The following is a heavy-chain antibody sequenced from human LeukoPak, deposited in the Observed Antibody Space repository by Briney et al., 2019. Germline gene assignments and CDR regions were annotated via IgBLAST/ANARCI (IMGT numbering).Heavy chain of an antibody. CDR3: ARNWWTYKNDFDY. V-gene: IGHV3-21*01. CDR2: ISGSSSYI. Sequence: KAGGSLRLSCSGSGFTSSSYSMICVRQAPGKGLEWVSYISGSSSYIYYADSVKGRFTISRDNARKSVYLQMNSLRGEDTAVYYCARNWWTYKNDFDYWGQGTLVIVSS. J-gene: IGHJ4*02. D-gene: IGHD2-15*01. CDR1: GFTSSSYS.